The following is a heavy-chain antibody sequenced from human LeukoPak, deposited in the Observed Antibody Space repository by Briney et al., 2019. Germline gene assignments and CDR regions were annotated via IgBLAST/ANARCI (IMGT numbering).Heavy chain of an antibody. V-gene: IGHV1-2*02. CDR2: INPNSGGT. D-gene: IGHD2-15*01. CDR1: GYTFTGYY. Sequence: ASVKVSCKASGYTFTGYYMHWVRQAPGQGLEWRGWINPNSGGTNYAQKLQGRVTMTRDTSISTAYMELSRLRSDDTAVYYCAREVVAATGFDYWGQGTLVTVSS. J-gene: IGHJ4*02. CDR3: AREVVAATGFDY.